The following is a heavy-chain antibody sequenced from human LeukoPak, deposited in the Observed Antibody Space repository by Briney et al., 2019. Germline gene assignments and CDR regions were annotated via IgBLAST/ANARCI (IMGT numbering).Heavy chain of an antibody. J-gene: IGHJ4*02. CDR3: ARDGLYYYDSSGYSDC. CDR2: ISSSSSTI. CDR1: GFTFSSYS. Sequence: GGSLRLSCAASGFTFSSYSMNWVRQAPGKGLEWVSYISSSSSTIYYADSVKGQFTISRDNAKNSLYLQMNSLRAEDTAVYYCARDGLYYYDSSGYSDCWGQGTLVTVSS. D-gene: IGHD3-22*01. V-gene: IGHV3-48*04.